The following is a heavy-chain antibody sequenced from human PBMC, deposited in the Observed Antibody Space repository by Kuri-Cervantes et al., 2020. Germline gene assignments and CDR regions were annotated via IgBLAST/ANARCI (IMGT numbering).Heavy chain of an antibody. CDR2: ISYDGSNK. Sequence: GESLKISCAASGFTFDDYSMHWVRQAPGKGLEWVAVISYDGSNKYYADSVKGRFTISRDNSKNTLYLQMNSLRAEDTAVYYCAKPPSLWGQGTLVTVSS. CDR1: GFTFDDYS. CDR3: AKPPSL. J-gene: IGHJ4*02. V-gene: IGHV3-30-3*01.